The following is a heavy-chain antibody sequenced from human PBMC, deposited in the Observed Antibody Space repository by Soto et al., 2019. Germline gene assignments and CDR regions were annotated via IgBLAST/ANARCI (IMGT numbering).Heavy chain of an antibody. CDR3: ATVGYSGSYYAFFDY. D-gene: IGHD1-26*01. Sequence: GASVKVSCKASGYTFTSYGISWVRQAPGKGLEWMGGFDPEDGETIYAQKFQGRVTMTEDTSTDTAYMELSSLRSEDTAVYYCATVGYSGSYYAFFDYWGQGTLVTVSS. CDR1: GYTFTSYG. V-gene: IGHV1-24*01. J-gene: IGHJ4*02. CDR2: FDPEDGET.